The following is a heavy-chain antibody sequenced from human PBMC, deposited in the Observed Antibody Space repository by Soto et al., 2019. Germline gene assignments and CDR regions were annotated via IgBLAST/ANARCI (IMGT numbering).Heavy chain of an antibody. CDR3: ARDCRYGDYFLYYYYGMDV. Sequence: GGSLRVSCSASGFTFSSYEMNWVRQAPGKGLEWVSYISSSGSTIYYADSVKGRFTISRDNAKNSLYLQMNSLRAEDTAVYYCARDCRYGDYFLYYYYGMDVWGQGTTVTVSS. J-gene: IGHJ6*02. V-gene: IGHV3-48*03. CDR2: ISSSGSTI. CDR1: GFTFSSYE. D-gene: IGHD4-17*01.